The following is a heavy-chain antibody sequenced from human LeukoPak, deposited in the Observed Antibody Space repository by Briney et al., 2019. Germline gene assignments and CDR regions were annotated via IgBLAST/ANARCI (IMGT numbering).Heavy chain of an antibody. J-gene: IGHJ4*02. CDR2: IQSGGST. CDR1: GVTVSSDY. CDR3: AKDLRPDGVDNFDH. D-gene: IGHD2-8*01. Sequence: GGSLRLSCAASGVTVSSDYVSWVRQAPGKGLEWVSVIQSGGSTYYADSVKGRFTISGDTNTVYLQMNSLRVEDTAIYYCAKDLRPDGVDNFDHWGQGILVTVSS. V-gene: IGHV3-53*01.